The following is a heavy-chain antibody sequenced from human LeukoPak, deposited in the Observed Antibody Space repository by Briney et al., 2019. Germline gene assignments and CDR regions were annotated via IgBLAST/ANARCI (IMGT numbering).Heavy chain of an antibody. CDR2: IYSGGST. CDR3: ARGALDITFRHAFDI. V-gene: IGHV3-53*01. J-gene: IGHJ3*02. CDR1: GFTVSSKY. Sequence: GGSLRLSCAASGFTVSSKYMSWVRQAPGKGLESVSVIYSGGSTYYADSLKGRFTISRDNSKNTLYLQMNSLRAEDTAVYYCARGALDITFRHAFDIWGQGTMVTVSS. D-gene: IGHD2-15*01.